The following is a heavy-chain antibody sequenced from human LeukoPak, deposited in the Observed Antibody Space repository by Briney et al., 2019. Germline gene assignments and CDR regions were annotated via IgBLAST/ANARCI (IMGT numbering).Heavy chain of an antibody. CDR2: INHSGST. D-gene: IGHD3-9*01. V-gene: IGHV4-34*01. Sequence: PSETLSLTCAVYGGSFSGYYWSWIRQPPGKGLEWIGEINHSGSTNYNPSLKSRVTISVDTSKNQFSLKLSSVTAADTAVYYCASHPYDILTGYYQDYWGQGTLVTVSS. CDR1: GGSFSGYY. CDR3: ASHPYDILTGYYQDY. J-gene: IGHJ4*02.